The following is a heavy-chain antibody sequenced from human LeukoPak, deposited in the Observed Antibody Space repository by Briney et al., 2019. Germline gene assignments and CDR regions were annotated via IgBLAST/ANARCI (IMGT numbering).Heavy chain of an antibody. CDR2: ISSSGSTI. CDR3: ARARNYDFWSGYYFDY. Sequence: GGSLRLSCAASGFTFSDYYMSWIRQAPGKGLEWVSYISSSGSTIYYADSVKGRFTISRDNAKNSLYLQMNSLRAEDTAVYYRARARNYDFWSGYYFDYWGQGTLVTVSS. V-gene: IGHV3-11*01. CDR1: GFTFSDYY. J-gene: IGHJ4*02. D-gene: IGHD3-3*01.